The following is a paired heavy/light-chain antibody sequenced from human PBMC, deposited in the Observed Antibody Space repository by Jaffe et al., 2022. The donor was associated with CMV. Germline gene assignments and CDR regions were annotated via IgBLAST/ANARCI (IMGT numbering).Heavy chain of an antibody. V-gene: IGHV4-39*01. CDR2: IYYSGST. Sequence: QVQLQESGPGLVKPSETLSLTCTVSGGSISSTDYYWGWIRQPPGMRLEWIGTIYYSGSTSYNPSLKSRVTMSVDTSKKQFSLKLRSVTPADTAVYYCARRIAVTTRDAFDIWGQGTMVTVSS. CDR1: GGSISSTDYY. CDR3: ARRIAVTTRDAFDI. J-gene: IGHJ3*02. D-gene: IGHD4-17*01.
Light chain of an antibody. CDR1: QPISTY. Sequence: DIQMTQSPSSLSASVGDRVTITCRASQPISTYLHWYQQKPGKAPKLLIYAASNLQSGVPSRFSGSGSGTDFTLTMNTLQPEDFATYFCQQTYSSPHTFGQGTKLEI. J-gene: IGKJ2*01. V-gene: IGKV1-39*01. CDR3: QQTYSSPHT. CDR2: AAS.